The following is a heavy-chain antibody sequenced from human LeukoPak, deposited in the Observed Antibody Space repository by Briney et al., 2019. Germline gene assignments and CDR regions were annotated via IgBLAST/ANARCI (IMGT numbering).Heavy chain of an antibody. V-gene: IGHV2-5*01. CDR3: AHRRPEGWYYYDSSGGAFDI. Sequence: SGPTLVKPTQTLTLTCTFSGFSLSTSGVGVGWIRQPPGKALEWLALIYWNADKRYSPSLKSRLTITKDTSKNQVVLTMTNMDPVDTATYYCAHRRPEGWYYYDSSGGAFDIWGQGTMVTVSS. CDR1: GFSLSTSGVG. J-gene: IGHJ3*02. CDR2: IYWNADK. D-gene: IGHD3-22*01.